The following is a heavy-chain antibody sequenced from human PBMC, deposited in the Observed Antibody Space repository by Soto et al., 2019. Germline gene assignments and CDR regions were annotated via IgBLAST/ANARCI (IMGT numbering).Heavy chain of an antibody. Sequence: QVHLVQSGAEVKKPGASVKVSCKGSGYGFTTYGITWVRQATGKGLEWMAWISAHNGNTNYAQKVQGRVTVNRDTSTSTAYMELRSLRYDDTTVYSCARGRYGDYWGQGALVTVSS. CDR2: ISAHNGNT. CDR1: GYGFTTYG. V-gene: IGHV1-18*01. CDR3: ARGRYGDY. J-gene: IGHJ4*02. D-gene: IGHD1-1*01.